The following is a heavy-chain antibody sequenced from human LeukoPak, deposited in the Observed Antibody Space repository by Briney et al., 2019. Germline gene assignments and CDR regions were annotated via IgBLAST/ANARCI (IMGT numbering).Heavy chain of an antibody. CDR1: GGSISSSSYY. Sequence: SETLSLTCTVSGGSISSSSYYWGWLRQPPGKGLEWIGSIYYSGSTYYNPSLKSQVTISVDTATNQFSLKLSSVTAADTAVYYCARHKPVYYYDSSGYDYWGQGTLVTVSS. D-gene: IGHD3-22*01. J-gene: IGHJ4*02. CDR3: ARHKPVYYYDSSGYDY. V-gene: IGHV4-39*01. CDR2: IYYSGST.